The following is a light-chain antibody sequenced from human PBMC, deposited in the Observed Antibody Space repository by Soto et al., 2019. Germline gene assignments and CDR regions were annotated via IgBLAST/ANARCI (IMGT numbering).Light chain of an antibody. CDR1: SSDVGGYNF. CDR3: CSYAGTYTPL. V-gene: IGLV2-11*01. Sequence: QSALTQPRSVSGSPGQSVTISCTGTSSDVGGYNFVSWYQHNPGKAPKLMIFDVSARPSGVPDRFSGSKSANTASLTISGLQAEDEADDYCCSYAGTYTPLFGGGTKLTVL. CDR2: DVS. J-gene: IGLJ2*01.